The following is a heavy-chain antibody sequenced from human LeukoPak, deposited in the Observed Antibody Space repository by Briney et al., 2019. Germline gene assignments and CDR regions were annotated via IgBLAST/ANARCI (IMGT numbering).Heavy chain of an antibody. V-gene: IGHV4-39*01. J-gene: IGHJ3*02. CDR3: ARPSELYYDIFNGYSANDAFDI. CDR2: VYYSGTT. CDR1: GGSISSSNYY. Sequence: SETLSLTCSVSGGSISSSNYYWGWIRQPPGKGLEWIGIVYYSGTTYYNPSLKSRVTMSVDTSKNQFSLKLSSVTAADTAVYYCARPSELYYDIFNGYSANDAFDIWGQGTMVTVSS. D-gene: IGHD3-9*01.